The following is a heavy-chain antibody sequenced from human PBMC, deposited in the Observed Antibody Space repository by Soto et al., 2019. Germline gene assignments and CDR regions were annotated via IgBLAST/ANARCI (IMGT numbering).Heavy chain of an antibody. CDR3: ARDGLRSSRMLVY. D-gene: IGHD6-6*01. CDR1: GFTFSSYA. V-gene: IGHV3-30-3*01. J-gene: IGHJ4*02. Sequence: QVQLVESGGGVVQPGRFLRLSCAASGFTFSSYAMHWVRQAPGKGLEWVAVISYDGSNKYYADSVKGRFTISRDNSKNTLYLQMNSLRAEDTAVYYCARDGLRSSRMLVYWGQGTLVTVSS. CDR2: ISYDGSNK.